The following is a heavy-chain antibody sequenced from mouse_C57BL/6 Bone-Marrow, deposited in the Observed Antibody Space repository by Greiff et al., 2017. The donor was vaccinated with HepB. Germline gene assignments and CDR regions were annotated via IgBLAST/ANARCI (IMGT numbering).Heavy chain of an antibody. CDR2: ISSGSSTI. CDR1: GFTFSDYG. Sequence: EVMLVESGGGLVKPGGSLKLSCAASGFTFSDYGMHWVRQAPEKGLEWVAYISSGSSTIYYADTVKGRFTISRDNAKNTLFLQMTSLRSEDTAMYYCARGSYYGNCCDWYFDVWGTGTTVTVSS. J-gene: IGHJ1*03. V-gene: IGHV5-17*01. D-gene: IGHD2-10*01. CDR3: ARGSYYGNCCDWYFDV.